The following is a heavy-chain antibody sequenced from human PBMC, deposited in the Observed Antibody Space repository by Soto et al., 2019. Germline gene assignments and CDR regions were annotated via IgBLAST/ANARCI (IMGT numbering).Heavy chain of an antibody. Sequence: GGSLRLSCAASGFNVNSDDMNWVRQTPGKGLEWVASIYSGETTYYADSVRGRFTIPSDKSKNTLYLQLSSLRIEDTAAYYCTGDGRGLGRLSLFEYWGQGVLVTVSS. J-gene: IGHJ4*02. CDR3: TGDGRGLGRLSLFEY. D-gene: IGHD2-21*02. CDR1: GFNVNSDD. V-gene: IGHV3-53*01. CDR2: IYSGETT.